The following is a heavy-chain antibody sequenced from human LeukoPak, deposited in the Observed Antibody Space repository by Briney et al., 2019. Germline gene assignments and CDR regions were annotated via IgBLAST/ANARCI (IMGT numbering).Heavy chain of an antibody. V-gene: IGHV3-30-3*01. Sequence: GGSLRLFCAASGFTFSTYAMHWVRQAPGKGPEWVAVISYDGSNKYYADSVKGRFTISRDNSKNTLYLQMNSLRAEDTAVYYCARIQGPTRNYDFWSGPTHYFDYWGRGTLVTVSS. D-gene: IGHD3-3*01. CDR1: GFTFSTYA. CDR3: ARIQGPTRNYDFWSGPTHYFDY. J-gene: IGHJ4*02. CDR2: ISYDGSNK.